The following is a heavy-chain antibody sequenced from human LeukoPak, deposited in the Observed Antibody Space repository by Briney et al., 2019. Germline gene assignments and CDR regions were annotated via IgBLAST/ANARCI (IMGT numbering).Heavy chain of an antibody. CDR3: ARETTADDYYYYGMDV. CDR2: IYYSGST. CDR1: GGSISSGGYY. V-gene: IGHV4-31*03. J-gene: IGHJ6*02. D-gene: IGHD4-17*01. Sequence: SETLSLTCTVSGGSISSGGYYWSWIRQHPGKGLEWIGYIYYSGSTYYNPSLKSRVTISVDTSKNQFSLKLSSVTAADTAVYYCARETTADDYYYYGMDVWGQGTTVTVSS.